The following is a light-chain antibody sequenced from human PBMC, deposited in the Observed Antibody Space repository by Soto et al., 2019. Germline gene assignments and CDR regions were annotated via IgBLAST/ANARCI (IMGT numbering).Light chain of an antibody. CDR1: QSVSSS. CDR3: QQRSNWPPEVT. CDR2: VAS. V-gene: IGKV3-11*01. Sequence: EIVLTQSPDTLSLSPGERATLSCRASQSVSSSLAWYQQQPGQAPSLLLYVASNRATGIPARFSGSGSGTDFTLTISSLEPEDFAVYDCQQRSNWPPEVTFGPGTKVDIK. J-gene: IGKJ3*01.